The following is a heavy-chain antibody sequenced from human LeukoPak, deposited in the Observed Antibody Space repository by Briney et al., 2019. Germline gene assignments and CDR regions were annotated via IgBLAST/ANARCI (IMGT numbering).Heavy chain of an antibody. J-gene: IGHJ4*02. V-gene: IGHV5-10-1*01. Sequence: GESLKISCRGSGYSFTSYWISWVRQMPGKGLEWMGRIDPSDSYTNYSPSFQGHVTISADKSISTAYLQWSSLKASDTAMYYCAKPHYDSSGYYFYYWGQGTLVTVSS. D-gene: IGHD3-22*01. CDR1: GYSFTSYW. CDR3: AKPHYDSSGYYFYY. CDR2: IDPSDSYT.